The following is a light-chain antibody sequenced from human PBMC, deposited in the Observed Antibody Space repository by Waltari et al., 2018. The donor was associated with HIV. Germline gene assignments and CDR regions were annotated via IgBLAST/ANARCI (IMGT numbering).Light chain of an antibody. CDR1: SSNIGTNA. CDR3: AAWDDYLNGYV. CDR2: YDD. J-gene: IGLJ1*01. Sequence: QSVLTQPPSVSAAPRQRVTISCSGCSSNIGTNAVNWYQQIPGKAPKLLIYYDDLLSSGVSDRFSGSKSGTSASLAIRGLQSEDEAEYYCAAWDDYLNGYVFGSGTKVTVL. V-gene: IGLV1-36*01.